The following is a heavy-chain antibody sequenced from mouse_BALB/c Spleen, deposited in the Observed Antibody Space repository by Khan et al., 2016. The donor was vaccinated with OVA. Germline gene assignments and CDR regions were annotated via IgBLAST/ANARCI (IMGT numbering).Heavy chain of an antibody. CDR1: GYTFTDFT. J-gene: IGHJ3*01. Sequence: VQLQQSGAELVRPGVSVKISCKGSGYTFTDFTMHWVRQSHAMSLEWIGVISTYYGHVTYNQEFKDKATLTVDKSSSTAYMELARLTSEDSAIYNCRRGGGGTRFAYWGQGTLVTVSA. D-gene: IGHD1-3*01. CDR2: ISTYYGHV. CDR3: RRGGGGTRFAY. V-gene: IGHV1S137*01.